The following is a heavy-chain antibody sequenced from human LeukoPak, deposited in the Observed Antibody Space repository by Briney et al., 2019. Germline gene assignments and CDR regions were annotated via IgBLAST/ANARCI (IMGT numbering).Heavy chain of an antibody. V-gene: IGHV3-21*06. CDR3: AVLTYQLLDYYFDY. CDR2: ITGSGPYI. CDR1: GFTFSTFA. Sequence: TGGSLRLSCAASGFTFSTFAMHWVRLSPGKGREWVSSITGSGPYILYADSVKRRFTISRDNTKNLLYLEMNSLRAEDTAVYYCAVLTYQLLDYYFDYWGQGTLVTVSS. J-gene: IGHJ4*02. D-gene: IGHD2-2*01.